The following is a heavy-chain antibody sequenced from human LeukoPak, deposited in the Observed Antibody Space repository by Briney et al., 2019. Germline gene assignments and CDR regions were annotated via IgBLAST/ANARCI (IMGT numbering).Heavy chain of an antibody. D-gene: IGHD3-22*01. J-gene: IGHJ4*02. CDR3: AKDPRHYYDSSGLDY. Sequence: GGSLRLSCAASGFTFSSYSMNWVRQAPGKGLEWVSSISSSSSYIYYADSVKGRFTISRDNAKNSLYLQMNSLRAEDTAVYYCAKDPRHYYDSSGLDYWGQGTLVTVS. CDR1: GFTFSSYS. V-gene: IGHV3-21*01. CDR2: ISSSSSYI.